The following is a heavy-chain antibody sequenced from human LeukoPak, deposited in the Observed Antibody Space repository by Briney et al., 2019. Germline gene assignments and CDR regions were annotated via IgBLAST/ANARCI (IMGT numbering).Heavy chain of an antibody. CDR1: GLTFSNYA. CDR3: ARSSPATYYYDSSGYYPGY. Sequence: GGSLTLSCTASGLTFSNYATTWVRQAPGKGLEWVSYISSSGSTVYYADSVKGRFTISRDNAKNSLYLQMNSLRAEDTAVYYCARSSPATYYYDSSGYYPGYWGQGTLVTVSS. J-gene: IGHJ4*02. CDR2: ISSSGSTV. D-gene: IGHD3-22*01. V-gene: IGHV3-11*01.